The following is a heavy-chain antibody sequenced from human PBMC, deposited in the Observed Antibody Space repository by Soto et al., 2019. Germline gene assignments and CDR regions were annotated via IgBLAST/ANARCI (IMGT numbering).Heavy chain of an antibody. CDR2: VYYSGST. V-gene: IGHV4-39*01. CDR3: GRLAGLATISYYFDY. CDR1: GGSVSSSSYY. D-gene: IGHD3-9*01. J-gene: IGHJ4*02. Sequence: QLQLQESGPGLVKPSETLSLTCTVSGGSVSSSSYYWGWVRQPPGKGLEWIGSVYYSGSTYYNPSLESRVTISVDKSKNQFSLKLMSLSAADTAGYYCGRLAGLATISYYFDYWGQGALVTVSS.